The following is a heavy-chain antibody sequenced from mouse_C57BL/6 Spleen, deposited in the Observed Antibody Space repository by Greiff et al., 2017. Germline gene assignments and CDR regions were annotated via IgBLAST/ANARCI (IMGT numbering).Heavy chain of an antibody. D-gene: IGHD2-12*01. V-gene: IGHV5-9-1*02. J-gene: IGHJ4*01. CDR1: GFTFSSYA. Sequence: EVKLMESGEGLVKPGGSLKLSCAASGFTFSSYAMSWVRQTPEKRLEWVAYISSGGDYIYYADTVKGRFTISRDNARNTRYLQMSSLKSEDTAMYYCTREYSPRGAMDYWGQGTSVTVSS. CDR2: ISSGGDYI. CDR3: TREYSPRGAMDY.